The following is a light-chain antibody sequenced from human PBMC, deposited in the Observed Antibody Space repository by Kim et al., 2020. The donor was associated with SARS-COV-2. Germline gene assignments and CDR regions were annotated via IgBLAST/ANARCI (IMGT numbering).Light chain of an antibody. J-gene: IGKJ4*01. CDR1: QSISTN. CDR3: QQSNSTPLT. CDR2: AAS. Sequence: ASVGDRVPITCRASQSISTNLNWYQQKSGKAPKLLIYAASRLQGGVPSRFSGSGSGTDFTLTISSLQPEDSATYYCQQSNSTPLTFGGGTKVDIK. V-gene: IGKV1-39*01.